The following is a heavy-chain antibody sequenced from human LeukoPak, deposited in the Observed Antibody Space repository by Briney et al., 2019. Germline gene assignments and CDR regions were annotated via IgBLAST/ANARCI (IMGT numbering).Heavy chain of an antibody. V-gene: IGHV3-74*01. Sequence: GSLRLSCAASGNYWMHWVRQVPGKGLVWVSHINSDGSWTSYADSVKGRFTISKDNAKNTVYLQKNSLRAEDTAVYYCVSFYETYWGRGTLVTVSS. J-gene: IGHJ4*02. CDR3: VSFYETY. D-gene: IGHD2/OR15-2a*01. CDR2: INSDGSWT. CDR1: GNYW.